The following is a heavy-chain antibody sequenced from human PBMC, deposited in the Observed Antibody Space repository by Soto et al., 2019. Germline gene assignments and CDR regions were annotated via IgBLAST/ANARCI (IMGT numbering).Heavy chain of an antibody. CDR1: GFTFSSYW. Sequence: GGSLRLSCAASGFTFSSYWLHWVRQAPGKGLVWVSGINTDGGSTDYADSVKGRFIISRDNAKNTLYLQMNSLRAEDTAVYYCARPRYDSTGTPFDHWGQGTLVTVS. CDR3: ARPRYDSTGTPFDH. J-gene: IGHJ4*02. V-gene: IGHV3-74*01. CDR2: INTDGGST. D-gene: IGHD3-22*01.